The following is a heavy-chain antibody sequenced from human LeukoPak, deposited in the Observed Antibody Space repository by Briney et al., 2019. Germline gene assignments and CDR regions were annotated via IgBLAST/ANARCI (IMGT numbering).Heavy chain of an antibody. CDR2: IGSSSSTI. J-gene: IGHJ4*02. V-gene: IGHV3-48*04. CDR1: GFTFSSYT. Sequence: GGSLRLSCAASGFTFSSYTMNWVRQAPGKGLEWVSYIGSSSSTIYYADSVKGRFTISRDNAKNILYLQMNSLRAEDTAVYYCARVFHLIDHWGQGTLVTVTS. CDR3: ARVFHLIDH.